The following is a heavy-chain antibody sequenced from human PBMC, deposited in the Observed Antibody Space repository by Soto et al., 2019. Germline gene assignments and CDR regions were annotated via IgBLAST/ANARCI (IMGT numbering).Heavy chain of an antibody. CDR1: GFICGDYA. D-gene: IGHD5-12*01. V-gene: IGHV3-49*05. CDR2: IARKRYGGTT. Sequence: EVQLVESGGGLVKPGRSLRLSCTPSGFICGDYAIIWFRQAPGKGLELVGLIARKRYGGTTEYAASVQGRFTISRDESKSIAYLQMNSLKTEDTAVYYCCRLGRDGYTTPFDYWGQGTLVTVSS. J-gene: IGHJ4*02. CDR3: CRLGRDGYTTPFDY.